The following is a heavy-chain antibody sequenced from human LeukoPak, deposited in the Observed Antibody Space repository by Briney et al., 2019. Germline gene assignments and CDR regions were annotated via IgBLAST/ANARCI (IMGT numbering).Heavy chain of an antibody. CDR3: ARQSYNILTALSATDVFDI. CDR2: IYPGDSDT. Sequence: GASLKISCKGSGSSFAGYWIGWVRQMPGKGLEWMGIIYPGDSDTRYSPSFQGQVTISADKSISTAYLQWSSLKASDTAMYYCARQSYNILTALSATDVFDIWGQGTMVSVSS. D-gene: IGHD3-9*01. V-gene: IGHV5-51*01. J-gene: IGHJ3*02. CDR1: GSSFAGYW.